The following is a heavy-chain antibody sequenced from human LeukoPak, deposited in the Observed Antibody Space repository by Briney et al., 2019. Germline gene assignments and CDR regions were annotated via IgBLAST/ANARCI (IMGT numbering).Heavy chain of an antibody. CDR1: GYSLTELS. J-gene: IGHJ4*02. Sequence: ASVKVSCKVSGYSLTELSMHCVRQAPGKGLEWMGRFDPEDGETIYAQNFQARVTMTEDQSTDTAYMELSSLRSEDTAVYYCARDLGSVTATDYWGQGTLVTVSS. CDR2: FDPEDGET. CDR3: ARDLGSVTATDY. D-gene: IGHD2-15*01. V-gene: IGHV1-24*01.